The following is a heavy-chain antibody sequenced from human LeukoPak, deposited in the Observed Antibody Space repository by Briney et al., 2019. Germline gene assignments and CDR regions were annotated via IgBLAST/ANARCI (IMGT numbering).Heavy chain of an antibody. D-gene: IGHD1-26*01. CDR3: ARGRYRYSYEY. Sequence: ASVKVSCKASGYIFTDHFFHWVRQAPGQGLEWMGWTRPTDGATKVAQKFQGRVTLTRDTSISTVYMEMSGLRFDDTAMYYCARGRYRYSYEYWGQGTLVTVSS. J-gene: IGHJ4*02. V-gene: IGHV1-2*02. CDR1: GYIFTDHF. CDR2: TRPTDGAT.